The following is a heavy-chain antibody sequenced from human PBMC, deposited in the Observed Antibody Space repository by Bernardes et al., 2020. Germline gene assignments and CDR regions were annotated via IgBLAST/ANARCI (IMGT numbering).Heavy chain of an antibody. CDR2: VSHTGDTT. Sequence: GGSLRLSCAVLEFTFSSDAMSWVRQAPGKGLEWVSGVSHTGDTTYYADSVKGRFTISRDNSKNTVFLQMSSLGAEDTALYYCTTGRTSFCSASSCFLGGVSWGQGTLVTVSS. J-gene: IGHJ5*02. CDR1: EFTFSSDA. D-gene: IGHD2-2*01. CDR3: TTGRTSFCSASSCFLGGVS. V-gene: IGHV3-23*01.